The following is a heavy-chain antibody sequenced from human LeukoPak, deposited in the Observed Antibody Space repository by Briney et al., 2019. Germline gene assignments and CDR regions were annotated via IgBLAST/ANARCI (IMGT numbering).Heavy chain of an antibody. CDR1: RFTFSSYA. J-gene: IGHJ4*02. V-gene: IGHV3-23*01. CDR3: ARDRGRYYDSRGFYWGYYFDS. Sequence: GGALRLSCAASRFTFSSYAMSWVRQAPGKGLEGISAISGSGDSTYYADSVKGRFTISRDNSKDTLYLQMSSVRVDDTAVYYCARDRGRYYDSRGFYWGYYFDSWGQGILVTVST. CDR2: ISGSGDST. D-gene: IGHD3-22*01.